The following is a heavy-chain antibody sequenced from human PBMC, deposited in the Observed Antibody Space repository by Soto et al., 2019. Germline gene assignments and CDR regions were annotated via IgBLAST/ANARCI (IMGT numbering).Heavy chain of an antibody. V-gene: IGHV3-23*01. Sequence: GGSLRLSCAASGFTFSSYAMSWVRQAPGKGLEWVSAISGSGGSTYYADSVKGRFTISRDNSKNTLYLQMNSLRAEDTAVYYCAKVGVRITMVRGVIGYWGQGTLVTVSS. J-gene: IGHJ4*02. CDR3: AKVGVRITMVRGVIGY. D-gene: IGHD3-10*01. CDR2: ISGSGGST. CDR1: GFTFSSYA.